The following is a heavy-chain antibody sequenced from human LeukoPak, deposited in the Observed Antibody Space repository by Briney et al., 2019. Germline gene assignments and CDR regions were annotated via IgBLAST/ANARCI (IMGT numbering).Heavy chain of an antibody. V-gene: IGHV1-18*01. D-gene: IGHD2-2*01. CDR2: ISAYNGNT. CDR1: GYTFTRYG. CDR3: ARSRYCSSTSCSRDDY. J-gene: IGHJ4*02. Sequence: ASVKVSCKASGYTFTRYGISWVRQAPGQGLEWMGWISAYNGNTNYAQKLQGRVTMTTDTSTSTAYMELRSLRSDDTAVYYCARSRYCSSTSCSRDDYWGQGTLVTVSS.